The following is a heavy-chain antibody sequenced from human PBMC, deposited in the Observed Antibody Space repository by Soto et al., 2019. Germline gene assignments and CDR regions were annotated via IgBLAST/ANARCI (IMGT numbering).Heavy chain of an antibody. CDR2: ISYDGSNK. J-gene: IGHJ4*02. CDR1: GFTFSSYG. Sequence: QVQLVESGGGVVQPGRSLRLSCAASGFTFSSYGMHWVRQAPGKGLEWVAVISYDGSNKYYADSVKGRFTISRDNSKNTLYLQMNILRAEDTAVYYCAKEWVPVIVYYWGQGTLVTVSS. CDR3: AKEWVPVIVYY. D-gene: IGHD3-22*01. V-gene: IGHV3-30*18.